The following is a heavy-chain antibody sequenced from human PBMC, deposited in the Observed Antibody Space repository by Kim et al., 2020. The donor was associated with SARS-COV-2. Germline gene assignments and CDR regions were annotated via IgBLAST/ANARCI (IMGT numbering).Heavy chain of an antibody. V-gene: IGHV7-4-1*02. Sequence: ASVKVSCKASGYTFTSYAMNWVRQAPGQGLEWMGWINTNTGNPTYAQGFTGRFVFSLDTSVSTAYLQISSLKAEDTAVYYCARDPLPIVATIRGVFDYWGQGTLVTVSS. D-gene: IGHD5-12*01. CDR2: INTNTGNP. CDR1: GYTFTSYA. CDR3: ARDPLPIVATIRGVFDY. J-gene: IGHJ4*02.